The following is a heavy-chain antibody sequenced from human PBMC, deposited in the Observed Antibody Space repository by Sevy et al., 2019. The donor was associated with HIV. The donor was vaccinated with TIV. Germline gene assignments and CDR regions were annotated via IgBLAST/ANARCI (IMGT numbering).Heavy chain of an antibody. CDR2: ISSSSSTI. D-gene: IGHD2-15*01. V-gene: IGHV3-48*02. J-gene: IGHJ4*02. CDR1: GFTFSSYS. Sequence: GGSLRLSCAASGFTFSSYSMNWVRQAPGKGLEWVSYISSSSSTIYYADSEKGRFTISRDNAKNSLYLQMNSLRDEDTAVYYCARDGGGCSGGSCYSGNHFDYWGQGTLVTVSS. CDR3: ARDGGGCSGGSCYSGNHFDY.